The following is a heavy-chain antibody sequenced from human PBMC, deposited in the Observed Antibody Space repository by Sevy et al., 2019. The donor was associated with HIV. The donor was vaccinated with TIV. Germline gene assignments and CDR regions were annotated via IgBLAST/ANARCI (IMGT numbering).Heavy chain of an antibody. CDR1: GFTFRNAW. D-gene: IGHD3-10*01. CDR3: TTDSKKRGLCVLLDY. Sequence: GGSLRLSCAASGFTFRNAWMSWVRQAPGKGLEWVGRIKSKTDGGTTDYAAPVKGRFTISSDDSKNILYLQMNSMKTEDTAIYYCTTDSKKRGLCVLLDYWSPGSLVTVSS. CDR2: IKSKTDGGTT. V-gene: IGHV3-15*01. J-gene: IGHJ4*02.